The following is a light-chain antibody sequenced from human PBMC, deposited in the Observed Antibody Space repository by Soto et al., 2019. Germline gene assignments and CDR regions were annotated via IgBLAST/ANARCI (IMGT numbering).Light chain of an antibody. CDR3: SSYAGGNNVV. Sequence: QSVLTQPPSASGSPGQSVTISCTGTSSDVGGYNFVSWYPQHPGKAPKLMIYEVSKRPSGVPDRFSGSKSGNTASLTVSGLQAEDEADYYCSSYAGGNNVVFGGGTKVTVL. CDR1: SSDVGGYNF. J-gene: IGLJ2*01. CDR2: EVS. V-gene: IGLV2-8*01.